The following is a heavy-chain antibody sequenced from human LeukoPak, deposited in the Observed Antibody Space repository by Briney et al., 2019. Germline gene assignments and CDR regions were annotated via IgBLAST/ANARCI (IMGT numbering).Heavy chain of an antibody. D-gene: IGHD6-13*01. CDR2: IYYSGST. J-gene: IGHJ3*02. V-gene: IGHV4-39*01. Sequence: SETLSLTCTVSGGSISSINYYWGWIRQPPGKGLEWIGSIYYSGSTYYNPSLKSRVTISVDTSKNQFSLKLRSVTAADTAVYYCARHLGSSTWENTFDIWGQGTMVTVSS. CDR1: GGSISSINYY. CDR3: ARHLGSSTWENTFDI.